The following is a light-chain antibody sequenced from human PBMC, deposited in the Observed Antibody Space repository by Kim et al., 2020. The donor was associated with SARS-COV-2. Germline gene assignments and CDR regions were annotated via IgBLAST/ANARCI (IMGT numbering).Light chain of an antibody. CDR3: NSRDSSGNHWV. Sequence: ALGRKVRITCQGDSLRSYCASWYQKKRGQAHVLGIYGKNNRASGIPDRFSGASAGNTASLTITGAQAEDEADYYCNSRDSSGNHWVFGGGTQLTVL. V-gene: IGLV3-19*01. CDR1: SLRSYC. J-gene: IGLJ3*02. CDR2: GKN.